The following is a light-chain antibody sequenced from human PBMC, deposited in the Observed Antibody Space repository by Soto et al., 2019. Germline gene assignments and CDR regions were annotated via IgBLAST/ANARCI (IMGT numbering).Light chain of an antibody. CDR3: CSYAGSSTRDVV. V-gene: IGLV2-23*01. Sequence: QSALTQPASVSGSPGQSITISYTGTSSDVGSYNLVSWYQQHPGKAPKLMIYEGSKRPSGVSNRFSGSKSGNTASLTISGLQAEDEADYYCCSYAGSSTRDVVFGGGTKLTVL. CDR1: SSDVGSYNL. CDR2: EGS. J-gene: IGLJ2*01.